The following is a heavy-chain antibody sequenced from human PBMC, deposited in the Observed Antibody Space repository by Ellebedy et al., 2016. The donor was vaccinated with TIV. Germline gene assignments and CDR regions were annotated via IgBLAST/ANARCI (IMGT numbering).Heavy chain of an antibody. D-gene: IGHD2-21*02. V-gene: IGHV3-23*01. CDR3: ANFVWWRLLFRYYFDY. CDR2: ISGSGGST. Sequence: GESLKISXAASGFTFSSYAMSWVRQAPGKGLEWVSAISGSGGSTYYADSLKGRFTMSRDSSKNTPYLQMNSLRAEDTAVYDCANFVWWRLLFRYYFDYWGQGTLVTVSS. J-gene: IGHJ4*02. CDR1: GFTFSSYA.